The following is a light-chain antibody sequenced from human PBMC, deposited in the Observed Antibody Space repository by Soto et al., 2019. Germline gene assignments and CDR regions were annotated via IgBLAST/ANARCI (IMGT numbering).Light chain of an antibody. CDR1: QSVSSSY. CDR2: DAS. J-gene: IGKJ1*01. CDR3: QQYGSSPRT. Sequence: EMVLTQSPGTLSLSPGERATHSCRASQSVSSSYLAWYQQKPGQAPRLLMYDASSRATGIPDRFSGSGSGTDFTLTISRLEPEDFAVYFCQQYGSSPRTFGQGTKVEIK. V-gene: IGKV3-20*01.